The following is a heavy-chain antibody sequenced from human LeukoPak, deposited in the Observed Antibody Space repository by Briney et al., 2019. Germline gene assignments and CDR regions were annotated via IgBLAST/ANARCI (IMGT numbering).Heavy chain of an antibody. CDR3: ARDEVLCTSIXXXVXXXMDV. J-gene: IGHJ6*01. V-gene: IGHV3-30*04. CDR2: VSYDGSNK. CDR1: GFTFSSFA. D-gene: IGHD2-2*01. Sequence: GGSLRLSCAASGFTFSSFAMHWVRQAPGKGLQWVAVVSYDGSNKYYTDSVKGRFTFSRDNSKNTLHLQMNSLRAEDTAVYYCARDEVLCTSIXXXVXXXMDVXXXXTTVSVSS.